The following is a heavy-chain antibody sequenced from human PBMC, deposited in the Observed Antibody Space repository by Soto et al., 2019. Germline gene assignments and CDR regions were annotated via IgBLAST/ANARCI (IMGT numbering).Heavy chain of an antibody. J-gene: IGHJ4*02. D-gene: IGHD3-16*01. CDR3: AKGGGRLLDY. Sequence: EVQLVESGGGSVQPGGSLRLSCAASGFAFSSYWMHWVRQAPGKGLVWVSRINTDGSSTSYADSVKGRFTISRDNAKNTLYLQMNSLRAEDTAGYHCAKGGGRLLDYWGQGTLVTVSS. CDR2: INTDGSST. V-gene: IGHV3-74*01. CDR1: GFAFSSYW.